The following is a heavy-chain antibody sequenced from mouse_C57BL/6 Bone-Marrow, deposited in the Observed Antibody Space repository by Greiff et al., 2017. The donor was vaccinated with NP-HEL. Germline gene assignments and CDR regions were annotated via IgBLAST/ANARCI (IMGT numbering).Heavy chain of an antibody. V-gene: IGHV14-4*01. Sequence: VQLQQSGAELVRPGASVKLSCTASGFNIKDDYMHWVKQRPEQGLEWIGWIDPENGDTEYASKFQGKATITADTSSNTAYLQLSSLTSEDTAVYYGTSFITTDDYWGQGTTLTVSS. D-gene: IGHD1-1*01. J-gene: IGHJ2*01. CDR2: IDPENGDT. CDR3: TSFITTDDY. CDR1: GFNIKDDY.